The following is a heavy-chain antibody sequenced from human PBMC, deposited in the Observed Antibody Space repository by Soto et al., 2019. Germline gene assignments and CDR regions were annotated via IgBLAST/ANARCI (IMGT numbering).Heavy chain of an antibody. CDR2: ISWNSGSI. CDR1: GLTFDDYA. Sequence: EVQLVESGGGLVQPGRSLRLSCVASGLTFDDYAMHWVRQAPGKGLEWVSGISWNSGSIVYADSVKGRFTISRDNAKNSLYLKMNSLRVEDTALYYCAKDMSSGGAVTYLCDYWGQGTLVTVSS. D-gene: IGHD3-10*01. J-gene: IGHJ4*02. V-gene: IGHV3-9*01. CDR3: AKDMSSGGAVTYLCDY.